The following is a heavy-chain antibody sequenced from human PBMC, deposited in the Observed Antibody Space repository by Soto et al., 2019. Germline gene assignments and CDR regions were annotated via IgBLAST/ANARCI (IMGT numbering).Heavy chain of an antibody. Sequence: GGSLRLSCAASGFTFSTYAMTWVRQAPGKGLEWVSAISASGGSTYYADSVKGRFTISRDNSKNTLYLQMNSLRAEDTAVYYCAKDLGGYYGPVGWFDPWGQGTLVTVSS. J-gene: IGHJ5*02. CDR3: AKDLGGYYGPVGWFDP. D-gene: IGHD3-10*01. CDR2: ISASGGST. V-gene: IGHV3-23*01. CDR1: GFTFSTYA.